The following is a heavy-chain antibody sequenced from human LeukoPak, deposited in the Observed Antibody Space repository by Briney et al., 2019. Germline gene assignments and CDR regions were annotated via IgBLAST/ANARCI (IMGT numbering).Heavy chain of an antibody. V-gene: IGHV3-23*01. CDR2: ISGSGGST. Sequence: PGGSLRLSCAAAGFTFSSYAMSWVRQAPGKGLEWVSAISGSGGSTYYADSVKGRFTISRDNSKNTLYLQVNSLRAEDTAVYYCAKDQGGLWFGELSRNWFDPWGQGTLVTVSS. J-gene: IGHJ5*02. D-gene: IGHD3-10*01. CDR3: AKDQGGLWFGELSRNWFDP. CDR1: GFTFSSYA.